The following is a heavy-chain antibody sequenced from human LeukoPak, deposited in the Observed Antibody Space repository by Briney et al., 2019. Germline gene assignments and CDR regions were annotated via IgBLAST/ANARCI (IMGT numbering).Heavy chain of an antibody. CDR3: ARDIAAAGMGYYYYYMDV. CDR1: GFTFSSYW. J-gene: IGHJ6*03. Sequence: GGSLRLSCAASGFTFSSYWMSWVRQAPGKGLEWVANIKQDGSEKYYVDSVKGRFTISRDNAKNSLYLQMNSLRAEDTAVYYCARDIAAAGMGYYYYYMDVWGKGTTVTISS. V-gene: IGHV3-7*01. D-gene: IGHD6-13*01. CDR2: IKQDGSEK.